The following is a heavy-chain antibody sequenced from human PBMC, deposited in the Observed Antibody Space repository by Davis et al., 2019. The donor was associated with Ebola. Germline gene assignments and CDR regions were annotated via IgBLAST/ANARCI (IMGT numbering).Heavy chain of an antibody. V-gene: IGHV4-34*01. D-gene: IGHD2-2*01. CDR3: ARLSGIVVVPAAISYYYGMDV. Sequence: MPGGSLRLSCAVYGGSFSGYYWSWIRQPPGKGLEWIGEINHSGSTNYNPSLKSRVTISVDTSKNQFSLKLSSVTAADTAVYYCARLSGIVVVPAAISYYYGMDVWGQGTTVTVSS. CDR1: GGSFSGYY. CDR2: INHSGST. J-gene: IGHJ6*02.